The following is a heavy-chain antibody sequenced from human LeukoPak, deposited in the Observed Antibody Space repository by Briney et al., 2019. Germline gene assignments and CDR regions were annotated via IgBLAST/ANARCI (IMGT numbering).Heavy chain of an antibody. J-gene: IGHJ3*02. CDR3: ARVRRVLITTNDAFDI. D-gene: IGHD3-22*01. CDR1: GGSIITYY. Sequence: SETLSLTCTVSGGSIITYYWSWIRQPPGKGLEWIGYSYYSGSTKYNPSLKSRVTISVDTSKNQFSLKLSSVTAADTAVYYCARVRRVLITTNDAFDIWGQGTMVTVSS. CDR2: SYYSGST. V-gene: IGHV4-59*01.